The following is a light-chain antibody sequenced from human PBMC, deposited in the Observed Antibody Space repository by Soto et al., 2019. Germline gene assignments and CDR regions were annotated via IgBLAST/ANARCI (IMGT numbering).Light chain of an antibody. CDR2: EVS. V-gene: IGLV2-8*01. Sequence: QSALTQPPSASGSPGQSVTISCTGTSSDVGGYNYVSWYQHHPGKAPKLMIYEVSKRPSGVPDRFSGSKSGNTASLTGSGLQAEDEADYYYNSYAGSNNLGVFGTGTKLTVL. CDR1: SSDVGGYNY. J-gene: IGLJ1*01. CDR3: NSYAGSNNLGV.